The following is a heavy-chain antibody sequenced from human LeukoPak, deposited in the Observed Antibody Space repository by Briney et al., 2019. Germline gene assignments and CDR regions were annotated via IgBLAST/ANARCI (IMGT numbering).Heavy chain of an antibody. CDR1: GYSISSGYY. CDR2: TSHNRGT. J-gene: IGHJ6*04. Sequence: SETLSLTCAVSGYSISSGYYWGWIRQPPGKGLEWIGSTSHNRGTYYNPSLKSRVTISMDTSKNQFSLRLSSVTAADTAVYYCASYYASGVSAYNYYGMDVWGKGTTVTVSS. CDR3: ASYYASGVSAYNYYGMDV. D-gene: IGHD3-10*01. V-gene: IGHV4-38-2*01.